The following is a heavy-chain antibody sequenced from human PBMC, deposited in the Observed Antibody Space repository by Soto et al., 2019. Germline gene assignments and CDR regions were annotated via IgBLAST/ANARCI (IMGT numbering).Heavy chain of an antibody. Sequence: QVQLQESGPGLVKPSETLSLTCTVSGGSISSYYWSWIRQPPGKGLEWIGYIYYSGSTNYNPSLKSRVTISVDTSKNQFSLKLSSVTAADTAVYYCARSGQVAGYYYMDVWGKGTTVTVSS. CDR1: GGSISSYY. V-gene: IGHV4-59*01. CDR3: ARSGQVAGYYYMDV. J-gene: IGHJ6*03. CDR2: IYYSGST.